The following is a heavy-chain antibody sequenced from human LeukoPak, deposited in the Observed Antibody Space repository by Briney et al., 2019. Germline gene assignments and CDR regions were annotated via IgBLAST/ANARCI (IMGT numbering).Heavy chain of an antibody. J-gene: IGHJ4*02. CDR3: AKQSYARSLGA. CDR1: GFPFSDFS. CDR2: TNSGGTST. D-gene: IGHD2-8*01. Sequence: GSLRLSCAKSGFPFSDFSMSWVFQAPGKGLEWISTTNSGGTSTYYAESVKGRFTISRDNSKNTLYLQMSSLRVDDTAVYYCAKQSYARSLGAGGPGTLVSVSS. V-gene: IGHV3-23*01.